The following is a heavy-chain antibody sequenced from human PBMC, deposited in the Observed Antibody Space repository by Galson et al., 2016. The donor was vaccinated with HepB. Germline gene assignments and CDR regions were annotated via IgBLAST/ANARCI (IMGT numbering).Heavy chain of an antibody. CDR1: GYSFTSNW. D-gene: IGHD3-10*02. Sequence: QSGAEVKKPGESLKISCKGSGYSFTSNWIGWVRQMPGKGLEWMGIVHPSDSDIRYSPSCQGRVTFSVDKSVNTAYLQWSSLKASDTAIYYCARRGSINGGSYVGMDVWGQGTTVIVSS. J-gene: IGHJ6*02. CDR3: ARRGSINGGSYVGMDV. V-gene: IGHV5-51*01. CDR2: VHPSDSDI.